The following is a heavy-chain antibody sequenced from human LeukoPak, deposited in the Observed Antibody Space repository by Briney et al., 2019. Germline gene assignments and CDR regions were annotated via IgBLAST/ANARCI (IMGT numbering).Heavy chain of an antibody. CDR2: IYHSGST. J-gene: IGHJ4*02. CDR1: GGSISSSNW. CDR3: ARGLAGGAAGINDY. D-gene: IGHD6-13*01. V-gene: IGHV4-4*02. Sequence: SGNLSLTCAVAGGSISSSNWWSWVRQPPGKGLEWIGEIYHSGSTNYNPSLKSRVTISVDKSKNQFSLKLSSVTAADTAVYYCARGLAGGAAGINDYWGQGTLVTVSS.